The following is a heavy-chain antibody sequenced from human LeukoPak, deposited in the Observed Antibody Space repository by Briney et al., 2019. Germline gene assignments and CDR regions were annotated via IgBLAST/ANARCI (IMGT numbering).Heavy chain of an antibody. D-gene: IGHD1-26*01. J-gene: IGHJ4*02. V-gene: IGHV3-30*02. CDR3: AKDSVGATTFFNYFDY. CDR1: GFTFSSYG. Sequence: GGSLRLSCAASGFTFSSYGMHWVRQAPGKGLEWVAFIRYDGSNKYYADSVKGRFTISRDNSKNTLYLQMNSLRAEDTAVYYCAKDSVGATTFFNYFDYWGQGTLVTVSS. CDR2: IRYDGSNK.